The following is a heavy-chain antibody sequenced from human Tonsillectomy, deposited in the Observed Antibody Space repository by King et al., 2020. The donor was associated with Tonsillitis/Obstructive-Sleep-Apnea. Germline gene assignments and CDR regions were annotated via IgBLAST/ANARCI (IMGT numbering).Heavy chain of an antibody. CDR1: GYSFTNYW. V-gene: IGHV5-10-1*03. CDR2: IDPSDSYT. CDR3: AIFEDGGSYWIY. Sequence: QLVQSGAEVKKPGESLRISCKGSGYSFTNYWISWVRQMPGKGLEWMGTIDPSDSYTKYSPSFQGQVTISADKSISTVYLQWSSLKASDTAMYYCAIFEDGGSYWIYWGQGTLVTASA. J-gene: IGHJ4*02. D-gene: IGHD1-26*01.